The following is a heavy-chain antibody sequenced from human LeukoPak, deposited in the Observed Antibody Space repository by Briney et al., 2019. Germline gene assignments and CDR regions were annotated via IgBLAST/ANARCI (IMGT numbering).Heavy chain of an antibody. D-gene: IGHD3-9*01. CDR1: GYTFTGYY. CDR2: INPNSGGT. V-gene: IGHV1-2*06. Sequence: GSVKVSSTASGYTFTGYYMHWVRQAPRHRREWLGRINPNSGGTNYAQKFQGRVTMTRDTSISTAYMELSRLMSDDTAVYYCARDANYDILAGYYTYFDYCGQRTLVTVSS. CDR3: ARDANYDILAGYYTYFDY. J-gene: IGHJ4*02.